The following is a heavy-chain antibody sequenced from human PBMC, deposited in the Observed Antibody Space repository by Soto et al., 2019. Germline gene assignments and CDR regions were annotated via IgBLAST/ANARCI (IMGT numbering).Heavy chain of an antibody. J-gene: IGHJ4*02. Sequence: EVQLLESGGGLIQAGGSLRLSCAASGFTLNNYAMPWVRQAPGQGLEWVSAISGGGDSTSYAGCVKGRFTVSRDGSKNTLYLQMSSLRAEDTALYYCAKGRGGSGSLTPRVDFWGQGTLVTVSS. V-gene: IGHV3-23*01. CDR3: AKGRGGSGSLTPRVDF. D-gene: IGHD3-10*01. CDR2: ISGGGDST. CDR1: GFTLNNYA.